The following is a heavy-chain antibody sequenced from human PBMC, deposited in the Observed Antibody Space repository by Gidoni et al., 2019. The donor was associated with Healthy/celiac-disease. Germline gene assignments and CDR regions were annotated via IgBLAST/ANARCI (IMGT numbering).Heavy chain of an antibody. CDR1: GGSISSSSYY. J-gene: IGHJ4*02. Sequence: QLQLQESGPGLVKPSETLSLTCTVSGGSISSSSYYWGWIRQPPGKGLEWIVSIYYSGSTYYNPSLKSRVTISVDTSKNQFSLKLSSVTAADTAAYYCASGPYYDILTGYYSDYWGQGTLVTVSS. V-gene: IGHV4-39*01. CDR3: ASGPYYDILTGYYSDY. CDR2: IYYSGST. D-gene: IGHD3-9*01.